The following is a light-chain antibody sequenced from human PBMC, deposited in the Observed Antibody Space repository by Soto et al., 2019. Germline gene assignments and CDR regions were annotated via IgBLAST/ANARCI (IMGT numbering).Light chain of an antibody. J-gene: IGLJ1*01. CDR2: EGS. Sequence: QSVLTQPASVSGSPGQSITISCTGTSSDVGSYNLVSWYQQHPGKAPKLMIYEGSKRPSGVSNRFSGSKSGNTASLTISGLQAEDEADYYCCSYTTSSTPYYVFGTGTKVTVL. CDR3: CSYTTSSTPYYV. V-gene: IGLV2-14*02. CDR1: SSDVGSYNL.